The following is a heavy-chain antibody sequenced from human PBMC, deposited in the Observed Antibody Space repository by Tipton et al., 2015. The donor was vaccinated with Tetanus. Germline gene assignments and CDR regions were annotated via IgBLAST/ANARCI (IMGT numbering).Heavy chain of an antibody. CDR1: KFSFSRHS. CDR3: VRDGGSSGWLAY. CDR2: MYSGGDT. Sequence: SLRLSCAASKFSFSRHSMNWVRQAPGKGLEWVSVMYSGGDTYYVDSVKGRFSISRDNAKNTLYLQMNSLRVEDTAVYYCVRDGGSSGWLAYWGQGTLVTVSS. D-gene: IGHD6-19*01. V-gene: IGHV3-53*01. J-gene: IGHJ4*02.